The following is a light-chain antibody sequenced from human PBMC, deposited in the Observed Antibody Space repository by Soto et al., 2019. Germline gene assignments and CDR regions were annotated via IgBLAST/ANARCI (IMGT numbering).Light chain of an antibody. CDR1: SSDVGTYNL. V-gene: IGLV2-23*02. Sequence: QSALTQPASVSGSPGQSITISCTGTSSDVGTYNLVSWYQHHPGKAPKLMIYEVIKRPSGVSNRFSGSKSGNTASLTISGLQAEDEADYYCCSYAGSPWVFGGGTKVTVL. CDR2: EVI. CDR3: CSYAGSPWV. J-gene: IGLJ3*02.